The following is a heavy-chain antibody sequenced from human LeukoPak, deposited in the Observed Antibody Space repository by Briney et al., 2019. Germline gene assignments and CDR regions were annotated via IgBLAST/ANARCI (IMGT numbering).Heavy chain of an antibody. CDR1: GFTFTSDA. J-gene: IGHJ4*02. CDR3: ASGPSTGVHRGYIVS. Sequence: GGSLRLSCVASGFTFTSDAMNWVRQAPGKGLEWVSSTVSRGTTQYADSVKGRFTVSRDTSKNTLYLQMNSLRTEDTAVFYCASGPSTGVHRGYIVSWGQGTLVTVSS. D-gene: IGHD1-1*01. CDR2: TVSRGTT. V-gene: IGHV3-23*01.